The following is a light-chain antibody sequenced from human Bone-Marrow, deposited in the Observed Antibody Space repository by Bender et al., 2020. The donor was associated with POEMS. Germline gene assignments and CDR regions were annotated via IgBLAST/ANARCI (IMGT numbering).Light chain of an antibody. CDR3: SSYAGSRGWV. CDR2: EGN. V-gene: IGLV2-23*01. Sequence: QSALTQPASVSESPGQSITISCTRTSSDVANYNLVCWYQQYPGKAPKLIIYEGNKRPSGVSHRFSASKSDNTASLTISGLQAEDEADYYCSSYAGSRGWVFGGGTKLTVL. CDR1: SSDVANYNL. J-gene: IGLJ3*02.